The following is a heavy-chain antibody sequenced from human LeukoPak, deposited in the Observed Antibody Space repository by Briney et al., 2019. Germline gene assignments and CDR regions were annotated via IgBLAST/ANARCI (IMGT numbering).Heavy chain of an antibody. CDR2: IISDGSST. CDR3: ARGEVRTGFYFDY. CDR1: GFTFSSYW. Sequence: SGGSLRLSCAASGFTFSSYWMHWVRHAPGKGLVWVSRIISDGSSTSYADSVKGRFTISRDNAKNTLYLQMNSLRAEDTAVYYCARGEVRTGFYFDYWGQGTLVTVSS. V-gene: IGHV3-74*01. J-gene: IGHJ4*02. D-gene: IGHD3-16*01.